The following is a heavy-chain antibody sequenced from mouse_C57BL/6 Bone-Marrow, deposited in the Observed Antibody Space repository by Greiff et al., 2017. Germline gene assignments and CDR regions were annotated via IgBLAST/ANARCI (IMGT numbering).Heavy chain of an antibody. CDR1: GFTFSDYG. Sequence: EVQRVESGGGLVKPGGSLKLSCAASGFTFSDYGMHWVRQAPEKGLEWVAYISSGSSTIYYADTVKGRFTISRDNAKNTLFLQMTSLRSEDTAMYYCARPPYGNYFEFDVWGTGTTVTVSS. J-gene: IGHJ1*03. D-gene: IGHD2-1*01. CDR2: ISSGSSTI. CDR3: ARPPYGNYFEFDV. V-gene: IGHV5-17*01.